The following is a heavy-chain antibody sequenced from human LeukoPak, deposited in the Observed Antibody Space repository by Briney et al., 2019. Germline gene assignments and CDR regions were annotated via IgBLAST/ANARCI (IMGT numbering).Heavy chain of an antibody. CDR2: VSGSGYNT. J-gene: IGHJ4*02. Sequence: GGSLRLSCAASGFTFSSYGLSWVRQAPGRGLEWVSTVSGSGYNTYYADSVKGRFTISGDNSANTLYLQMNSLRAEDTALYYCAKHSGSYFIYYVDSWGQGTLVSVSS. CDR3: AKHSGSYFIYYVDS. CDR1: GFTFSSYG. D-gene: IGHD1-26*01. V-gene: IGHV3-23*01.